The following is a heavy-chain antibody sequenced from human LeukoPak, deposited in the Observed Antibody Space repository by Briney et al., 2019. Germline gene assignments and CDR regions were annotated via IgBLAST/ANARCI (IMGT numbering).Heavy chain of an antibody. V-gene: IGHV4-61*02. CDR1: GGSISSGSFY. J-gene: IGHJ5*02. CDR2: IYTSGST. D-gene: IGHD2-2*01. Sequence: SETLSLTCTVSGGSISSGSFYWSWIRQPAGKGLEWIGRIYTSGSTNYNPSLKSRVTISVDTSKNQFSLKLSSVTAADTAVYYCARSPVVPAAKVNWFDPWGQGTLVTVSS. CDR3: ARSPVVPAAKVNWFDP.